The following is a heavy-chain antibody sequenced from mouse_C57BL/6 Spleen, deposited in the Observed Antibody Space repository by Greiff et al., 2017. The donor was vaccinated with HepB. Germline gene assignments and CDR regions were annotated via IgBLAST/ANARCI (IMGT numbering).Heavy chain of an antibody. CDR3: ARLCYDYNAMDY. CDR2: IYPGSGST. V-gene: IGHV1-55*01. D-gene: IGHD1-1*02. Sequence: VQLQQPGAELVKPGASVKMSCKASGYTFTSYWITWVKQRPGQGLEWIGDIYPGSGSTNYNEKFKSKSTLTVDTSSSRAYMQLSSLTSEDSAVYYCARLCYDYNAMDYWGKGTSGTVAS. J-gene: IGHJ4*01. CDR1: GYTFTSYW.